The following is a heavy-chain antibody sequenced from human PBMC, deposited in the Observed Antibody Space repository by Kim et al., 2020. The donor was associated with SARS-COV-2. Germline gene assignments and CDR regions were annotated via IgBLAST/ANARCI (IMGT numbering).Heavy chain of an antibody. CDR2: IRSKANSYAT. V-gene: IGHV3-73*01. J-gene: IGHJ3*02. CDR1: GFTFSDSA. CDR3: TRVPPYSNSWWDAFDI. Sequence: GGSLRLSCAASGFTFSDSAMYWVRQAPGKGLEWVARIRSKANSYATAYDVSVKGRFIISRDDSKNTAYLQMNSLKTEDTAIYYCTRVPPYSNSWWDAFDIWGQGTMVTVSS. D-gene: IGHD6-13*01.